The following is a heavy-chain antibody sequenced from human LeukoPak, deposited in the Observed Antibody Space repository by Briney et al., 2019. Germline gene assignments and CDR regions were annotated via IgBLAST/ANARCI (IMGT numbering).Heavy chain of an antibody. Sequence: PGGSLRLSCAASGFTFSSCSMNWVRQAPGKGLEWVSSISSSSSYIYYADSVKGRFTISRDNAKNSLYLQMNSLRAEDTAVYYCAREIRQQLGTYYYYYGMDVWGQGTTVTVSS. V-gene: IGHV3-21*01. J-gene: IGHJ6*02. CDR1: GFTFSSCS. CDR3: AREIRQQLGTYYYYYGMDV. CDR2: ISSSSSYI. D-gene: IGHD6-13*01.